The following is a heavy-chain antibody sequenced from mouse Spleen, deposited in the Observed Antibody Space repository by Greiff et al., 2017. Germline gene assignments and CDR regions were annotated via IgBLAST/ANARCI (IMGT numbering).Heavy chain of an antibody. CDR3: ARSGDGYFSYWYFDV. V-gene: IGHV1-72*01. CDR2: IDPNSGGT. D-gene: IGHD2-3*01. CDR1: GYTFTSYW. Sequence: QVQLKQPGAELVKPGASVKLSCKASGYTFTSYWMHWVKQRPGRGLEWIGRIDPNSGGTKYNEKFKSKATLTVDKPSSTAYMQLSSLTSEDSAVYYCARSGDGYFSYWYFDVWGAGTTVTVSS. J-gene: IGHJ1*01.